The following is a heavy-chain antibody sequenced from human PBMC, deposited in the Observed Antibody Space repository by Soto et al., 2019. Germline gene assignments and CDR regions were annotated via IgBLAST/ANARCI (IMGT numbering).Heavy chain of an antibody. Sequence: SETLSLTCAVYGGSFSGYYWSWIRQPPGKGLEWIGEINHSGSTNYNPSLKSRVTISVDTSKNQFSLKLSSVTAADTAVYYCARGADSWSGYYRYDWFDPWGQGILVNVS. V-gene: IGHV4-34*01. CDR2: INHSGST. D-gene: IGHD3-3*01. J-gene: IGHJ5*02. CDR1: GGSFSGYY. CDR3: ARGADSWSGYYRYDWFDP.